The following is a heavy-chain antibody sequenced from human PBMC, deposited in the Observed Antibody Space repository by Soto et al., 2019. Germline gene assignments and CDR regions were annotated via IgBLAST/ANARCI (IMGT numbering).Heavy chain of an antibody. Sequence: GESLKISWKGSGYSFTSYWISWVRQMPGKGLEWMGRIDPSDSYTNYSPSFQGHVTISADKSISTAYLQWSSLKASDTAMYYCARRKAVAGRSYYYYYGMDVWGQGTTLTVSS. D-gene: IGHD6-19*01. CDR2: IDPSDSYT. J-gene: IGHJ6*02. V-gene: IGHV5-10-1*01. CDR1: GYSFTSYW. CDR3: ARRKAVAGRSYYYYYGMDV.